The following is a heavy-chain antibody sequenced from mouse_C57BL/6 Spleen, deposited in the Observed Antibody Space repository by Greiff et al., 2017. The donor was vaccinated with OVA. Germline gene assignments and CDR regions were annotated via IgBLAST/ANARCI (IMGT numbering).Heavy chain of an antibody. J-gene: IGHJ2*01. D-gene: IGHD4-1*01. CDR3: AKLGTFDY. CDR2: ISSGSSTI. Sequence: DVMLVESGGGLVKPGGSLKLSCAASGFTFSDYGMHWVRQAPEKGLEWVAHISSGSSTIYYADTVKGRFTISRDNAKNTLFLQMTSLRSEDTAMYYCAKLGTFDYWGQGTTLTVSS. CDR1: GFTFSDYG. V-gene: IGHV5-17*01.